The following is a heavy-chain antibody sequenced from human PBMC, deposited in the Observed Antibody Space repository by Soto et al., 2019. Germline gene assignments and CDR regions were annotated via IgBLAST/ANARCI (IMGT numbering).Heavy chain of an antibody. Sequence: QVQLQESGPGLVKPWETLSLTCTVFGDSISSPIWWSWVRQPPGKGLEWIGESYHNGNTHYNPSLKSRVTVSVDKSRNQFSLKLISVTAADTAVYYCARRGGSYDDYKINYFDCWGQGALVTVSS. CDR2: SYHNGNT. V-gene: IGHV4-4*02. CDR3: ARRGGSYDDYKINYFDC. J-gene: IGHJ4*02. D-gene: IGHD4-17*01. CDR1: GDSISSPIW.